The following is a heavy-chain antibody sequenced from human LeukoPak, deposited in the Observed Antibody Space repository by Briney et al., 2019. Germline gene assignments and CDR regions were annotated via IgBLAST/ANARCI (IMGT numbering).Heavy chain of an antibody. CDR2: IYHSGST. D-gene: IGHD1-26*01. J-gene: IGHJ4*02. Sequence: PSETLSLTCTLSGGSVSSGDYYWSWIRQPPGKGLEWIGYIYHSGSTYYNPSLKSRVTISVDTSKNQFSLKLSSVTAADTALYYCAYSGSYGHLGYWGQGIPVTVSS. CDR3: AYSGSYGHLGY. CDR1: GGSVSSGDYY. V-gene: IGHV4-61*08.